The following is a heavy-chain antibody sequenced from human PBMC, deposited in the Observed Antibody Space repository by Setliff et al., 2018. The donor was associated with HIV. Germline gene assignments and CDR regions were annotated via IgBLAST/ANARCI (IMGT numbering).Heavy chain of an antibody. Sequence: GGSLSLSCAASGFIFSSKWMHWVRQVPGKGLVWVSRIDTDGSITSYADSVKGRFTISRGNAKSTLYLQMNSLRAEDTAVYYCARVFGPFDYWGQGTLVTVSS. CDR2: IDTDGSIT. V-gene: IGHV3-74*01. J-gene: IGHJ4*02. D-gene: IGHD3-10*02. CDR1: GFIFSSKW. CDR3: ARVFGPFDY.